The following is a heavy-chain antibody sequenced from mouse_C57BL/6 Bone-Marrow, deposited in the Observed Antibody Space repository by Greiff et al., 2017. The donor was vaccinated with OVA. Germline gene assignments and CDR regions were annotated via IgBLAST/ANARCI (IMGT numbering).Heavy chain of an antibody. V-gene: IGHV1-69*01. CDR3: ARDGYDWFAY. D-gene: IGHD2-2*01. CDR2: IDPSDSYT. J-gene: IGHJ3*01. CDR1: GYTFTSYW. Sequence: QVQLQQPGAELVMPGASVKLSCKASGYTFTSYWMHWVKQRPGQGLEWIGEIDPSDSYTNYNQKFKGKSTLTVDKSSSTAYMQLSSLTSEDSAVYYWARDGYDWFAYWGQGTLVTVSA.